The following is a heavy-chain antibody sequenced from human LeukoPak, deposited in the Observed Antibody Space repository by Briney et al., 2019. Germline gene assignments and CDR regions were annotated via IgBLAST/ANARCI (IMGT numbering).Heavy chain of an antibody. CDR2: INHNGEMI. CDR3: VRDNDWAFHY. Sequence: GGSLRLSCAASGLTFSDYVMSWVRQAPGKGLEWVSYINHNGEMIYYADSVKGRFTISRDTAKKTLYLQMNSLRDDDTALYYCVRDNDWAFHYWGQGTLVTVSS. V-gene: IGHV3-48*02. CDR1: GLTFSDYV. D-gene: IGHD3-9*01. J-gene: IGHJ4*02.